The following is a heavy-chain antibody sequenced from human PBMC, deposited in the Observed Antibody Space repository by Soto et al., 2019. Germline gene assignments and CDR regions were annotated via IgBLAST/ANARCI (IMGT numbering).Heavy chain of an antibody. CDR3: AKDISSGWYLGYFDY. CDR1: GFTFSSYG. J-gene: IGHJ4*02. D-gene: IGHD6-19*01. CDR2: ISYDGSNK. V-gene: IGHV3-30*18. Sequence: QVQLVESGGGVVQPGRSLRLSCAASGFTFSSYGMHWVRQAPGKGLEWVAVISYDGSNKYYADSVKGRFTISRDNSKNTLDLQMNSLRAEDTAVYYCAKDISSGWYLGYFDYWGQGTLVTVSS.